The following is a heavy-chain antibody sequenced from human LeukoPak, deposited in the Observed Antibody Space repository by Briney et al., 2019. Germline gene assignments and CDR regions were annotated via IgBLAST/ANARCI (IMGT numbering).Heavy chain of an antibody. J-gene: IGHJ4*02. CDR3: AGYGDYLDY. CDR1: GFTFSSYG. Sequence: PGGSLRLSCATFGFTFSSYGMTWVRQAPGKGLEWVSTISISGGTTYYADSVKGRSSISRDNSKSTVYLQMNSLRAEDTAVYYCAGYGDYLDYWGQGTLVTVSS. V-gene: IGHV3-23*01. D-gene: IGHD4-17*01. CDR2: ISISGGTT.